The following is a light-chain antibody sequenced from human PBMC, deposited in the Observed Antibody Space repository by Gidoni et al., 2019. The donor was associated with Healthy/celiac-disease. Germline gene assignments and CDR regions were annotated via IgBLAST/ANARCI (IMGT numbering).Light chain of an antibody. CDR2: RNN. Sequence: QSVLTQPPSASGTPGQSVPISCSGSISNIGSNYVYWYHQLPGTAPKLLIYRNNHRPSGVPVRFSGSKSGTSASLAISGLRYEDEADYYCAAWYDSLSGWVFGGGTKLTVL. V-gene: IGLV1-47*01. J-gene: IGLJ3*02. CDR1: ISNIGSNY. CDR3: AAWYDSLSGWV.